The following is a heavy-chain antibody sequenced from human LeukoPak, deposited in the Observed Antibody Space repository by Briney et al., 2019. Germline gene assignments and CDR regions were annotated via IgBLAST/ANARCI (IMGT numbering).Heavy chain of an antibody. CDR2: IGTRSRHI. Sequence: GGSLRLSCAASGFSLTDYSMNWIRQAPGKGLEWVSSIGTRSRHIYYAESVKGRFTISRDNATNSVYLQMNSLGVEDTGVYYCAPRGAHGYWGQGTLVTVSS. CDR3: APRGAHGY. V-gene: IGHV3-21*01. CDR1: GFSLTDYS. D-gene: IGHD4/OR15-4a*01. J-gene: IGHJ4*02.